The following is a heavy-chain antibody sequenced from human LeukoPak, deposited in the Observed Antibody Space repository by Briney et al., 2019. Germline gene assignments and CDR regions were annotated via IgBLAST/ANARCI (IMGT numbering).Heavy chain of an antibody. Sequence: GGSLRLFCAASGFTFSSYGMHWVGQAPGKGLEWVAVIWYDGSNKYYADCVKGRFTISRDNSKNTLYLQMNSLRAEDTAVYYCARNLQSTASDYWGQGTLVTVSS. CDR2: IWYDGSNK. J-gene: IGHJ4*02. CDR1: GFTFSSYG. CDR3: ARNLQSTASDY. D-gene: IGHD5-18*01. V-gene: IGHV3-33*01.